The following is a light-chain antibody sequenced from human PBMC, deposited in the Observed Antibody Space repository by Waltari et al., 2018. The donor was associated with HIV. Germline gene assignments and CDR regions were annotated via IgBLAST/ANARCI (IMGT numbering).Light chain of an antibody. CDR1: QNINKH. V-gene: IGKV1-39*01. J-gene: IGKJ5*01. CDR3: QQSYSTPRIT. Sequence: DIQMTQSPASLSASVGDSGNITCRASQNINKHLNWYQHKSGKAPKLLIYAASSLQSGVPSRFSGSGSGTNFTLTINTLQPEDLAIYYCQQSYSTPRITFGQGTLLDIK. CDR2: AAS.